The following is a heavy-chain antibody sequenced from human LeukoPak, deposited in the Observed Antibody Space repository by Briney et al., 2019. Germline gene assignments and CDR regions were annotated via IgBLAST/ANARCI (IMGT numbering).Heavy chain of an antibody. J-gene: IGHJ4*02. CDR2: ISYDGSNK. V-gene: IGHV3-30-3*01. Sequence: GGSLRLSCAASGFTFSSYAMHWVRQAQGKGLEWVAVISYDGSNKYYADSVKGRFTISRDNSKNTLYLQMNSLRAEDTAVYYCARERPREVVAYYFDYWGQGTLVTVSS. D-gene: IGHD2-15*01. CDR1: GFTFSSYA. CDR3: ARERPREVVAYYFDY.